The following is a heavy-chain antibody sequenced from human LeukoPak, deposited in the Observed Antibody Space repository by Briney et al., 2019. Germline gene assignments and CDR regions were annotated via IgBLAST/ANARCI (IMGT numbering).Heavy chain of an antibody. Sequence: SETLSLTCAVYGGSFSGYYWSWIRQPPGKGLEWIGEINHSGSTNYNPSLKSRVTISVDTSKNQFSLKLSSVTAADTVVYYCARGDCGGDCYSDHWGQGILVTVSS. D-gene: IGHD2-21*02. CDR3: ARGDCGGDCYSDH. CDR1: GGSFSGYY. CDR2: INHSGST. J-gene: IGHJ4*02. V-gene: IGHV4-34*01.